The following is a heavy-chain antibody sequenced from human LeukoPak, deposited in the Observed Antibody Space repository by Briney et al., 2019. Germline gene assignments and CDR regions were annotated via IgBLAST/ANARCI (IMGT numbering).Heavy chain of an antibody. Sequence: ASVKVSCKASGYTFTGYYMHWVRQAPGQGLEWMGWINPNSGGTNYAQKFRGRVTMTRDTSTSTAYMEQSRLRSDDTAVYYCSREPTTLTMSTPVDYWGQGTLVTVSS. CDR3: SREPTTLTMSTPVDY. CDR1: GYTFTGYY. CDR2: INPNSGGT. D-gene: IGHD1-14*01. V-gene: IGHV1-2*02. J-gene: IGHJ4*02.